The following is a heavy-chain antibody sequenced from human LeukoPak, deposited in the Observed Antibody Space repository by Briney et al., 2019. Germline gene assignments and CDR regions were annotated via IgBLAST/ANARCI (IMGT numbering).Heavy chain of an antibody. Sequence: PSETLSLTCTVSGGSISSGDFYWSWVRQPPGKGLEWIGYISYSGSTYYNPSLRSRITMLVDTSKNQFSLKLSSVTAADTAVYFCARAYFYDGSRYSPDSFDYWGQGTLVTVSS. CDR3: ARAYFYDGSRYSPDSFDY. V-gene: IGHV4-30-4*01. D-gene: IGHD3-22*01. CDR2: ISYSGST. CDR1: GGSISSGDFY. J-gene: IGHJ4*02.